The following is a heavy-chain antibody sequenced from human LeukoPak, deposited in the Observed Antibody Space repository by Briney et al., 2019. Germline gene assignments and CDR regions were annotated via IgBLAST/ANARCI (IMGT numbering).Heavy chain of an antibody. Sequence: SETLSLTCTVSGGSISSGDYYWSWIRQPPGKGLEWIGYIYYSGSTYYNPSLKSRVTILVDTSKNQFSLKLSSVTAADTAVYYCARHLSLVGDYYYYGMDVWGQGTTVTVSS. J-gene: IGHJ6*02. CDR3: ARHLSLVGDYYYYGMDV. D-gene: IGHD2-15*01. CDR2: IYYSGST. CDR1: GGSISSGDYY. V-gene: IGHV4-30-4*01.